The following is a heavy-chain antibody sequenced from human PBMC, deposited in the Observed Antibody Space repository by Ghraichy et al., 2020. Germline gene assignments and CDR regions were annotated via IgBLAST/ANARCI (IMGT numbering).Heavy chain of an antibody. CDR3: ARTSPLGWLLFDP. D-gene: IGHD2-15*01. Sequence: SQTLSLTCTVSGGYINSYYWTWIRQPPGKGLEWIGYIFYSGSTNYNPSLKSRLTISVDRSKNQFSLNLSSVTAADTAVYYCARTSPLGWLLFDPWGQGTLVTVSS. J-gene: IGHJ5*02. CDR2: IFYSGST. V-gene: IGHV4-59*01. CDR1: GGYINSYY.